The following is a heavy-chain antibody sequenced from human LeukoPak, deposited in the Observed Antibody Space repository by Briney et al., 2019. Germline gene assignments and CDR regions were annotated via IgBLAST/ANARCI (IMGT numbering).Heavy chain of an antibody. Sequence: SETLSLTCTVSGGSISSYYWSWIRQPPGKGLEWIGYIYYSGSTNYNPSLKSRVTISVDTSKNQFSLELSSVTAADTAVYYCARDLGYSYDYYYYGMDVWGQGTTVTVSS. CDR1: GGSISSYY. CDR2: IYYSGST. D-gene: IGHD5-18*01. V-gene: IGHV4-59*01. CDR3: ARDLGYSYDYYYYGMDV. J-gene: IGHJ6*02.